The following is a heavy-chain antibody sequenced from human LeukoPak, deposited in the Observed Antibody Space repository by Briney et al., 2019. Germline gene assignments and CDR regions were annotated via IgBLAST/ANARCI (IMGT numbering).Heavy chain of an antibody. CDR1: DDSFSSHY. Sequence: LETLSLTCAVSDDSFSSHYWTWIRQPPGKGLEWIGYISYIGSTNYNLSLKSRVTISIDTSKNQFSLKLSSVTAADTAVYYCARDLVTVTKGFDIWGQGTMVSVSS. CDR2: ISYIGST. CDR3: ARDLVTVTKGFDI. V-gene: IGHV4-59*11. J-gene: IGHJ3*02. D-gene: IGHD4-17*01.